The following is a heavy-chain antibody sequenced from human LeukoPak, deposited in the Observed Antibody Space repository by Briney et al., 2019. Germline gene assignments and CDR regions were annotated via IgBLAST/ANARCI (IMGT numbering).Heavy chain of an antibody. D-gene: IGHD6-13*01. J-gene: IGHJ4*02. V-gene: IGHV3-64*02. CDR1: GFTFSSYA. Sequence: GGSLRLSCSASGFTFSSYAMHWVRQAPGKGLEYVSAISSNGDVTYYADSVKGRFSISRDNSKNTLYLQMGSLRAEDMGVYYCAGGSSWYRGIDYWGQGTLVTVSS. CDR3: AGGSSWYRGIDY. CDR2: ISSNGDVT.